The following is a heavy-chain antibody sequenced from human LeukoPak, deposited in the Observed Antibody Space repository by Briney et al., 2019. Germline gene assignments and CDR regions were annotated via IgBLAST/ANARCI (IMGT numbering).Heavy chain of an antibody. CDR1: GFIFRSYA. J-gene: IGHJ3*02. Sequence: GGSLRLSCAASGFIFRSYAMSWVRQAPGKGLEWVSAISGSRGSTYYADSVKGRFTISRDISKNTLYLQMNSLRAEDTAVYYCAKDNFDSSGTQYDAFDTWGQGTMVTVSS. CDR3: AKDNFDSSGTQYDAFDT. D-gene: IGHD3-22*01. CDR2: ISGSRGST. V-gene: IGHV3-23*01.